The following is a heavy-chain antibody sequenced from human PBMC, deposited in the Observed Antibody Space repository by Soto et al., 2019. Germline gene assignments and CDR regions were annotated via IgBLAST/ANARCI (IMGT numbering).Heavy chain of an antibody. CDR2: IYSGGST. CDR3: ARDLCSSTSCYRVYYMDV. Sequence: EVQLVESGGGLVQPGGSLRLSCAASGFTVSSNYMSWVRQAPGKGLEWVSVIYSGGSTYYADSVKGRFTISRDNSKNTLYLQMNSLRAEDTAVYYCARDLCSSTSCYRVYYMDVWGKGTTVTVSS. CDR1: GFTVSSNY. J-gene: IGHJ6*03. V-gene: IGHV3-66*01. D-gene: IGHD2-2*01.